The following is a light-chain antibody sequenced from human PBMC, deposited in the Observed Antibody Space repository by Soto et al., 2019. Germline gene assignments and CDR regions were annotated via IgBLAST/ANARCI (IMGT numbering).Light chain of an antibody. V-gene: IGKV3-15*01. J-gene: IGKJ5*01. CDR1: QSVNSN. Sequence: EIVLTQSPATLSLSPGERATLSCRASQSVNSNYLAWYQQKRGQAPRLLIYGASTRATAVPDRFSGSGSGTDFTLTITSLQSDDFAVYFCQQYTDWPITFGQGTRLEI. CDR2: GAS. CDR3: QQYTDWPIT.